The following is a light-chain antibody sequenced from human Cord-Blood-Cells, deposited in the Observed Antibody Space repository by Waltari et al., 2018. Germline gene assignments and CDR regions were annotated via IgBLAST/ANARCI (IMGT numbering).Light chain of an antibody. CDR2: LGS. CDR3: MQALQTPYS. J-gene: IGKJ2*03. Sequence: DIVMTQSPLSLPVTPGAPASISCRSSQSLLHSNGYNYLDWYQQKPGQSPQLLIYLGSNRASGVPDRFSGSGSGTDFTLKISRVEAEDVGVYYCMQALQTPYSFGQGTKLEIK. V-gene: IGKV2-28*01. CDR1: QSLLHSNGYNY.